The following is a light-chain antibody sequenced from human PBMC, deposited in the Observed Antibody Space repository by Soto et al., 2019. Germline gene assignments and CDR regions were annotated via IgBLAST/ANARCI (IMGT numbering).Light chain of an antibody. J-gene: IGLJ2*01. V-gene: IGLV1-44*01. CDR1: SSNIGTNI. CDR2: SNN. CDR3: AAWDDSLNGVV. Sequence: QSVLTQPPSASGTPGQRVTISCSGSSSNIGTNIVNWYQQLPGTAPKLLIHSNNQRPSGVPDRFSGSRSGTSASLAISGLQSEDEADYYCAAWDDSLNGVVFGGGTKLTGL.